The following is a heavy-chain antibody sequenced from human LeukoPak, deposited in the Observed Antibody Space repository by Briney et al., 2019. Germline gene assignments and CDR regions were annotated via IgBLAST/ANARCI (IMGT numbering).Heavy chain of an antibody. Sequence: GGSLRLSCAASGFTFSSYWMGWVRQAPGKGLEWMANIKQDGSEKYYVDSVKGRFTISRDNAKNSLYLQMNSLRAEDTAVYYCARDINYYDSSSSDYWGQGTLVTVSS. CDR3: ARDINYYDSSSSDY. D-gene: IGHD3-22*01. CDR2: IKQDGSEK. J-gene: IGHJ4*02. V-gene: IGHV3-7*01. CDR1: GFTFSSYW.